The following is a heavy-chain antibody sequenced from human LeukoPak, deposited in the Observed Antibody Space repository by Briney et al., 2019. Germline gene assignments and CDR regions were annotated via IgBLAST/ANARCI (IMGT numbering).Heavy chain of an antibody. CDR2: INHSGST. V-gene: IGHV4-34*01. Sequence: PSETLSLTCAVYGGSFSGYYWSWIRQPPGKGLEWIGEINHSGSTNYNPSLKSRVTISVDTSKNQFSLQLNSVTPEDTAVYYCAREGEYSSSWYLVNWFDPWGQGTLVTVSS. CDR3: AREGEYSSSWYLVNWFDP. J-gene: IGHJ5*02. D-gene: IGHD6-13*01. CDR1: GGSFSGYY.